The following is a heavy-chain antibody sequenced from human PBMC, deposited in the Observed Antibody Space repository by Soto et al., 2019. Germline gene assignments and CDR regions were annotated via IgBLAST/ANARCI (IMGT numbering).Heavy chain of an antibody. D-gene: IGHD6-25*01. CDR3: ARIASAGRGWDV. J-gene: IGHJ6*02. CDR1: GFTLSNYW. CDR2: IKQDGSEK. V-gene: IGHV3-7*01. Sequence: EVQLVESGGGLVQPGGSLRLSCIDFGFTLSNYWISWVRQAPVKGLEWVGNIKQDGSEKNYVDSVKGRFTISRDNAKNSLYLQMNSLRAEDTAVYYCARIASAGRGWDVWGQGTTVVVSS.